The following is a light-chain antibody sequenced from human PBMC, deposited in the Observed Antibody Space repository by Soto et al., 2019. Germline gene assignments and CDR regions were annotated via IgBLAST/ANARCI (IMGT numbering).Light chain of an antibody. CDR3: AAWDDTLNGWV. V-gene: IGLV1-44*01. CDR1: STNIGSNT. CDR2: SNN. J-gene: IGLJ3*02. Sequence: QSVLTQPPSASGTPGQRVTISCSGSSTNIGSNTVNWYQQFPGTAPKLLIYSNNQRSSGVPDRFSGSKSGTSASLAISALQSEDEADYYCAAWDDTLNGWVFGGGTKVTVL.